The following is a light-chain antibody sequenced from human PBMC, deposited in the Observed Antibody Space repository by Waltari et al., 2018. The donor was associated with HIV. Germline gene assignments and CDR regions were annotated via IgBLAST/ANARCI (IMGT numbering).Light chain of an antibody. Sequence: QSLLTQPPSVSGAPGHNVTISCTGTSSNLGSGFDVHWYPFLPGIAPKLLIYGDSSRPSGVPDRCAGSKTDTTASLAITGLQAEDDGEYVCQSFDTSLRGLRVFGGGTQLTVL. J-gene: IGLJ3*02. CDR2: GDS. CDR3: QSFDTSLRGLRV. CDR1: SSNLGSGFD. V-gene: IGLV1-40*01.